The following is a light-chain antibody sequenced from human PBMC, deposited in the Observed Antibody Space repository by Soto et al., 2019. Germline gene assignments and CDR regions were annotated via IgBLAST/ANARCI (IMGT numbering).Light chain of an antibody. V-gene: IGKV4-1*01. Sequence: DIVTPQSPDSLAVSPGEMATISCKSSQSVLHSSNKKNYISWYQQKPGQPTKVLIYWAYTRESGVTDRFSGSGSGTDFTLTISRLQAEDVAVYFCQVYSSTTLTFGGGTKVDIK. CDR3: QVYSSTTLT. CDR2: WAY. CDR1: QSVLHSSNKKNY. J-gene: IGKJ4*01.